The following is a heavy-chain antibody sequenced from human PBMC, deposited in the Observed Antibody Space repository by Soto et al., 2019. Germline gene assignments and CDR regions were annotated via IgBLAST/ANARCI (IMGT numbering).Heavy chain of an antibody. D-gene: IGHD4-4*01. CDR1: GGSFSGYY. J-gene: IGHJ6*02. V-gene: IGHV4-34*01. CDR3: ARRRSYSNYYYYYGMDV. CDR2: ITHSGST. Sequence: PSETLSLTCAVYGGSFSGYYWSWIRQPPGKGLEWIGEITHSGSTNYNPSLKSLVTISVDTSKNQFSLKLSSVPAADTAVYYCARRRSYSNYYYYYGMDVWGQGTTVTVSS.